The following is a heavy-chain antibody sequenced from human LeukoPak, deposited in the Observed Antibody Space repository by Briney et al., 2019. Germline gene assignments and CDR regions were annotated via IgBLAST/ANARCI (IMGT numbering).Heavy chain of an antibody. D-gene: IGHD3-22*01. V-gene: IGHV3-21*01. CDR3: AREKQYYYDRSAYLNCYDY. CDR2: ISSSSSYI. J-gene: IGHJ4*02. CDR1: GFTFSSYS. Sequence: PGGSLRLSCAASGFTFSSYSMNWVRQAPGKGLEWVSSISSSSSYIYYADSVKGRFTISRDNAKISLYLQMNSLRAEDTAVYYCAREKQYYYDRSAYLNCYDYWGQGTLVTVS.